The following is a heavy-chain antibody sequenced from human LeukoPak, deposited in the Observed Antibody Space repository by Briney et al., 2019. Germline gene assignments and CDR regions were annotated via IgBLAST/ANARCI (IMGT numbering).Heavy chain of an antibody. CDR1: GYTFTDYT. Sequence: ASVKVSCKASGYTFTDYTMHWLRQAPGQRLDWMGWINGGSGNTKYSPEFQGRVTITRDTSASTAYMELSSLRSEDTAVYYCANPRYDSSGYYYVGWGQGTLVTVSS. D-gene: IGHD3-22*01. V-gene: IGHV1-3*01. CDR3: ANPRYDSSGYYYVG. CDR2: INGGSGNT. J-gene: IGHJ4*02.